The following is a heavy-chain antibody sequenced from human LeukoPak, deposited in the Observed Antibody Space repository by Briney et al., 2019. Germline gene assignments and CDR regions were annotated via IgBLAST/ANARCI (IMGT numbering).Heavy chain of an antibody. CDR3: AGDFGYFKH. Sequence: GGSLRLSCAASGFTFSSYWMTWVRQAPGKGLEWVANIKQGGREKYYVDSVKGRFTISRDNAKSSLYLQMNSLRDEDTAVYYCAGDFGYFKHWGQGTLVTVSS. J-gene: IGHJ1*01. CDR1: GFTFSSYW. D-gene: IGHD3-10*01. V-gene: IGHV3-7*04. CDR2: IKQGGREK.